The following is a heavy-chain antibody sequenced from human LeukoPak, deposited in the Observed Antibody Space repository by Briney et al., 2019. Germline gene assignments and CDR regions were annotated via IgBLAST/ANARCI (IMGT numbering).Heavy chain of an antibody. CDR3: ARSHRGNQYQGGLEVDY. Sequence: ASVKVSCKVSGYTLTELSMHWVRQAPGKGLEWMGGFDPEDGETIYAQKFQGRVTMTRDTSTSTVYMELSSLRSEDTAVYYCARSHRGNQYQGGLEVDYWGQGTLVTVSS. V-gene: IGHV1-24*01. D-gene: IGHD2-2*01. CDR2: FDPEDGET. J-gene: IGHJ4*02. CDR1: GYTLTELS.